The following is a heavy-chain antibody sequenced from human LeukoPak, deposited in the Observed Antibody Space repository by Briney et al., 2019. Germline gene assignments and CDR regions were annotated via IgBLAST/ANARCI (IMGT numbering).Heavy chain of an antibody. CDR2: INPNSGGT. CDR3: ARDVSGPVSWFDP. D-gene: IGHD2/OR15-2a*01. CDR1: GYTFTGYY. Sequence: ASVKVSCKASGYTFTGYYMHWVRQAPGQGLEWMGWINPNSGGTNYAQKFQGRVTMTRDTSISTAYMELSSLRSDDTAVYYCARDVSGPVSWFDPWGQGTVVTVSS. J-gene: IGHJ5*02. V-gene: IGHV1-2*02.